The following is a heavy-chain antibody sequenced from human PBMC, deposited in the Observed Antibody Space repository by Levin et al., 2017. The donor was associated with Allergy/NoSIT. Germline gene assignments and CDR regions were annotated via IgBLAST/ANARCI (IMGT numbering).Heavy chain of an antibody. CDR2: IWYDGSNK. CDR3: ARDAYSSGWDGYFQY. CDR1: GFTFSSYG. V-gene: IGHV3-33*01. D-gene: IGHD6-19*01. J-gene: IGHJ1*01. Sequence: GGSLRLSCAASGFTFSSYGLHWVRQAPGKGLEWVAVIWYDGSNKYYADSVKGRFTISRDKSKNTLYLQMNSLRAEDTAVYYCARDAYSSGWDGYFQYWGQGTLVTVSS.